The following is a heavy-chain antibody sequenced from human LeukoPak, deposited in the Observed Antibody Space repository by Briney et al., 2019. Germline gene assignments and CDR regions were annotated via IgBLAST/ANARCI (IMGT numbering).Heavy chain of an antibody. J-gene: IGHJ4*02. CDR3: AKEGAVAGTPYYFDY. Sequence: GGSLRLSCAASGFTFSSYAMSWVRQAPGKGLECVSAISGSGGSTYYADSVKGRFTISRDNSKNTLYLQMNSLRAEDTAVYYCAKEGAVAGTPYYFDYWGQGTLVTVSS. CDR1: GFTFSSYA. V-gene: IGHV3-23*01. CDR2: ISGSGGST. D-gene: IGHD6-19*01.